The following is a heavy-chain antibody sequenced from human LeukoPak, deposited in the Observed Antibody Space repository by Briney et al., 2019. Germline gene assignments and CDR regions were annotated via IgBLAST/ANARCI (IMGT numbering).Heavy chain of an antibody. CDR1: GESISSHY. CDR3: ARDRGPYCSGGSCPYNWFDP. V-gene: IGHV4-59*11. J-gene: IGHJ5*02. CDR2: VTNSGTT. Sequence: SETLSLTCNVSGESISSHYWSWTRQSPGKGLEWIGYVTNSGTTKFNPSLKSRVTISRDTSKNQISLRLSSVTAADTAVYYCARDRGPYCSGGSCPYNWFDPWGQGTLVTVSS. D-gene: IGHD2-15*01.